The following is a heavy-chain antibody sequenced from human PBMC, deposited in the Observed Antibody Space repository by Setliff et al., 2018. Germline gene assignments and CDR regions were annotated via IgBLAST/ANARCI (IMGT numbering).Heavy chain of an antibody. D-gene: IGHD3-9*01. V-gene: IGHV1-2*06. Sequence: ASVKVSCKTSGYSFTKYFLHWVRQAPGQGLEWMGRVFTATDDTQFRTEFQGRVSVTRDTSMSTTYMELSGLRSDDTAVYYCVRQDILTGYYAFDYWGQGTLVTVSS. CDR1: GYSFTKYF. CDR3: VRQDILTGYYAFDY. J-gene: IGHJ4*02. CDR2: VFTATDDT.